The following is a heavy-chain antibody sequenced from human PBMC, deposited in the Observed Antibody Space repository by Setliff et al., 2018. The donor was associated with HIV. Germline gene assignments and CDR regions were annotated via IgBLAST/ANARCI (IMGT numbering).Heavy chain of an antibody. V-gene: IGHV3-64*02. CDR3: ARRGYCSSTTCYYDY. CDR2: ISSNGGST. D-gene: IGHD2-2*01. CDR1: GFTFSSYF. J-gene: IGHJ4*02. Sequence: PGGSLRLSCVASGFTFSSYFMHWVRQAPGKGLEYVSAISSNGGSTYYADSVKGRFTISRDNSKNTLYLQMGSLRAEDMAVYYCARRGYCSSTTCYYDYWGQGTLVTVSS.